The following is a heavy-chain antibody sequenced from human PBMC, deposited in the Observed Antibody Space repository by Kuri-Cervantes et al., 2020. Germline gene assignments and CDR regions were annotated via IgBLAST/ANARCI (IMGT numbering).Heavy chain of an antibody. CDR1: GFTFSSYA. Sequence: LSLTCAASGFTFSSYAMHWVRQAPGKGPEWVAVISHDGGNEYYIDSVKGRFTISRDNAKNSLYLQMNDLRAEDTAVYYCVRDSYWSSLNWGQGTLVTVSS. D-gene: IGHD1-26*01. V-gene: IGHV3-30*04. CDR2: ISHDGGNE. CDR3: VRDSYWSSLN. J-gene: IGHJ4*02.